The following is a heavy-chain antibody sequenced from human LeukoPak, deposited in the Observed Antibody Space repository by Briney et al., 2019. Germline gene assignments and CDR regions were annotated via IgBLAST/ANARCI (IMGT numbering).Heavy chain of an antibody. V-gene: IGHV3-15*01. J-gene: IGHJ5*02. CDR2: TKSQTDGGTT. Sequence: GGSLRLPRAGFGFPFPNGWMDLVRQAPGKGLEWVGRTKSQTDGGTTDYAAFVKGRFTISRDDSKNTLYLQMNSLQTEDTAVYYCAIDGLSLTVAGLDWFDPWGQGTLVTVSS. CDR1: GFPFPNGW. CDR3: AIDGLSLTVAGLDWFDP. D-gene: IGHD6-19*01.